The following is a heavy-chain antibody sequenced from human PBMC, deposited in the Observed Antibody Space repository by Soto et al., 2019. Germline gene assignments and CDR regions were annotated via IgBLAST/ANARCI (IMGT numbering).Heavy chain of an antibody. D-gene: IGHD6-6*01. CDR2: IYPGDSDT. J-gene: IGHJ6*03. V-gene: IGHV5-51*01. CDR3: ARHGILAARRGITYYMDV. CDR1: GYSFTSYW. Sequence: GESLKISCKGSGYSFTSYWIGWVRQMPGKGLEWMGIIYPGDSDTRYSPSFQGQVTISADKSISTAYLQWSSLKASDTAMYYCARHGILAARRGITYYMDVWGKGTTVTVSS.